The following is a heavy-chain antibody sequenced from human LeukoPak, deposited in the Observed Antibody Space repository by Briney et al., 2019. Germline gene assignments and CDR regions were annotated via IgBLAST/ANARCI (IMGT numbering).Heavy chain of an antibody. CDR2: IYYTGPT. Sequence: SETLSLTCTVSGGSMSSYYWSWNRQSPGKGLEWIGYIYYTGPTNYNPSLKSRATISVDTSKKRFSLQLRSVTAADTAVYFCARYGYRYAGKWFDPWGQGILVTVSS. V-gene: IGHV4-59*01. CDR3: ARYGYRYAGKWFDP. CDR1: GGSMSSYY. D-gene: IGHD5-18*01. J-gene: IGHJ5*02.